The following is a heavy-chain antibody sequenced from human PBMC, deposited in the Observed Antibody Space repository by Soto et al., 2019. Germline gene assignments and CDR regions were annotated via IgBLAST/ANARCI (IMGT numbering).Heavy chain of an antibody. J-gene: IGHJ4*02. CDR1: GYTFTGYY. Sequence: QVQLVQSGAEVKKPGASVKVSCKASGYTFTGYYIHWVRQAPGQGLEWMGWINPDSGGTNYAQKFQGRVTMTRDTSISTAYMELSRLTSDDTAVYYCASVIISGSSWGANDYWGQGTLVTVSS. CDR3: ASVIISGSSWGANDY. D-gene: IGHD1-26*01. CDR2: INPDSGGT. V-gene: IGHV1-2*02.